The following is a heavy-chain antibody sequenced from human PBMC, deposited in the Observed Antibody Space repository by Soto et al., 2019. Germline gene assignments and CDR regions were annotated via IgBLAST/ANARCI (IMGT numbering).Heavy chain of an antibody. CDR2: IYYSGST. CDR1: GGSISSGGYY. D-gene: IGHD6-6*01. J-gene: IGHJ4*02. V-gene: IGHV4-31*03. Sequence: PSETLSLTCTVSGGSISSGGYYWSWIRQHPGKGLEWIGYIYYSGSTYYNPSLKSRVTISVDTSKNQFSLKLSSVTAADTAVYYCARGLEYSSSSYFDYWGQGTLVTVS. CDR3: ARGLEYSSSSYFDY.